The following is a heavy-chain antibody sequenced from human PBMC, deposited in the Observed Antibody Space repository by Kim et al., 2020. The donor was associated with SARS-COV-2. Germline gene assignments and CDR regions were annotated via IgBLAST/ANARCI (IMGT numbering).Heavy chain of an antibody. CDR2: IYYSGST. CDR3: ARERVAGSAFDI. J-gene: IGHJ3*02. D-gene: IGHD6-19*01. V-gene: IGHV4-59*01. CDR1: GGSISSYY. Sequence: SETLSLTCTVSGGSISSYYWSWIRQPPGKGLEWIGYIYYSGSTNYNPSLKSRVTISVDTSKNQFSLKLSSVTAADTAVYYCARERVAGSAFDIWGQGTMVPVSS.